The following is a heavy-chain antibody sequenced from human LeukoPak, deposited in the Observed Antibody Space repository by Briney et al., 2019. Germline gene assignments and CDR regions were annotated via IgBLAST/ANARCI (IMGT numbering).Heavy chain of an antibody. CDR1: GFTFSSYA. V-gene: IGHV3-30-3*01. D-gene: IGHD1/OR15-1a*01. CDR3: ARGNWNTNPLSNPFDY. CDR2: ISYDGSNK. Sequence: GGSLRLSCAASGFTFSSYAMHWVRQAPGKGLEWVAVISYDGSNKYYADSVKGRFTISRDNSKNTLYLQMNSLRAEDTAVYYCARGNWNTNPLSNPFDYWGQGTLVTVSS. J-gene: IGHJ4*02.